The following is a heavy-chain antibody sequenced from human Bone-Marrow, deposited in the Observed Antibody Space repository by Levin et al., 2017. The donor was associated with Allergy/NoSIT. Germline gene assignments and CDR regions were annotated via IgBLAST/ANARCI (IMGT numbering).Heavy chain of an antibody. CDR1: GFTFSSYS. V-gene: IGHV3-21*01. D-gene: IGHD3-10*01. J-gene: IGHJ4*02. CDR2: ISSSSSYI. Sequence: AGGSLRLSCAASGFTFSSYSMNWVRQAPGKGLEWVSSISSSSSYIYYADSVKGRFTISRDNAKNSLYLQMNSLRAEDTAVYYCARESRISGSFDYWGQGTLVTVSS. CDR3: ARESRISGSFDY.